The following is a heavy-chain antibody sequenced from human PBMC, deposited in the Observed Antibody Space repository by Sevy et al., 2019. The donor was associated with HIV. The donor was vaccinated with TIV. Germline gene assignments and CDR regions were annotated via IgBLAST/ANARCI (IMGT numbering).Heavy chain of an antibody. CDR2: IIPIFGTA. V-gene: IGHV1-69*13. D-gene: IGHD3-3*01. CDR3: ARGDFWSGGPFDY. Sequence: ASVKVSCKASGGTFSSYAISWVRQAPGQGLEWMGGIIPIFGTANYAQKFQGRVTITADESTSIAYMELSSLRSEDTAVYYCARGDFWSGGPFDYWGQGTLVTVSS. CDR1: GGTFSSYA. J-gene: IGHJ4*02.